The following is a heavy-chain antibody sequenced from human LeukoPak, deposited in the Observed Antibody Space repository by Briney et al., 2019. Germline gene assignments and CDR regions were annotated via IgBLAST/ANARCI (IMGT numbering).Heavy chain of an antibody. D-gene: IGHD3-3*01. CDR3: ASSTLDYDFWSGYYTKPFDY. CDR2: IYTSGST. V-gene: IGHV4-4*07. Sequence: PSETLSLTCTVSGGSISSYYWSWIRQPAGKGLESIGRIYTSGSTNYNPSLKSRVTMSVDTSKNQFSLKLSSVTAADTAVYYCASSTLDYDFWSGYYTKPFDYWGQGTLVTVSS. CDR1: GGSISSYY. J-gene: IGHJ4*02.